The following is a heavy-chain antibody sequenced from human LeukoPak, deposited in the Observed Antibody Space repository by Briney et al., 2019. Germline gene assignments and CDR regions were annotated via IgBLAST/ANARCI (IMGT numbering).Heavy chain of an antibody. J-gene: IGHJ6*02. Sequence: PGGSLRLSCAASGFTFSSYAMSWVRQAPGKGLEWVSAISASGADTFYADSVKGRFTISRDNSKNTLYLHMNSLRAEDTAMYYCAKYCITTSCHDPSYYGMDVWGQGTTVTVSS. V-gene: IGHV3-23*01. D-gene: IGHD2-2*01. CDR2: ISASGADT. CDR1: GFTFSSYA. CDR3: AKYCITTSCHDPSYYGMDV.